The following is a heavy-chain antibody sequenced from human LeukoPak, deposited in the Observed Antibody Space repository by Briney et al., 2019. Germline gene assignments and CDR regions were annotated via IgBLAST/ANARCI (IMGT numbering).Heavy chain of an antibody. CDR3: AKDLCSGGSRYFGYDY. CDR1: GFTFSSYA. D-gene: IGHD2-15*01. V-gene: IGHV3-23*01. CDR2: ISGSGGST. J-gene: IGHJ4*02. Sequence: AGGSLRLSCAASGFTFSSYAMSWVRQAPGKGLEWVSAISGSGGSTYYADSVKGRFTISRDNSKNTLYLQMNSLRAEDTAVYYCAKDLCSGGSRYFGYDYWGQGTLVTVSS.